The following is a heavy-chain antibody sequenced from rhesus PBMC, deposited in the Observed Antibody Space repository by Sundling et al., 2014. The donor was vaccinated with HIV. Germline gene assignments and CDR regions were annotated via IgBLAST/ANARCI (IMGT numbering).Heavy chain of an antibody. CDR1: GGSISDSYY. J-gene: IGHJ6*01. D-gene: IGHD2-2*01. V-gene: IGHV4-106*01. Sequence: QVQLQESGPGLVKPSETLSLTCAVSGGSISDSYYWSWIRQPPGKGLEWIGYIYGSGGSTYYNPSLKSRVSISTDTSKNQFSLNLNSVTAADTAVYYCAREPPEGEYYLLSLISGTSYGLDSWGQGVVVTVSS. CDR3: AREPPEGEYYLLSLISGTSYGLDS. CDR2: IYGSGGST.